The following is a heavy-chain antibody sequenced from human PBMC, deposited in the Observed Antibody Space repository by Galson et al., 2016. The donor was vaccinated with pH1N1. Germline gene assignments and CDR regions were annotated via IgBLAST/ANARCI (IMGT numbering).Heavy chain of an antibody. CDR1: GFTFSSFW. CDR3: ARVRLILPGDPTGYFDL. D-gene: IGHD7-27*01. CDR2: ISTEGSSV. V-gene: IGHV3-74*01. Sequence: SLRLSCAASGFTFSSFWMHWVRQVPGKGLVWVSRISTEGSSVSYADSVKGRFAISRDNARSTPYLEMNSLTAEDTALYYCARVRLILPGDPTGYFDLWGQGALVTVSS. J-gene: IGHJ4*02.